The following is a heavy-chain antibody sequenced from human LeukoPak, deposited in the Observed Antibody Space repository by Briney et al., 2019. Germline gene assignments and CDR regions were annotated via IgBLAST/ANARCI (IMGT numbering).Heavy chain of an antibody. D-gene: IGHD7-27*01. Sequence: ASVKFSCKVSGYTLTELSMHWVRQAPGKGLEWIGGFDPEDGETIYAQKFQGRVTITADKSTSTACMELSSLRSEDTAVYYCARGAHWGSPYYYYGMDVWGQGTTVTVSS. V-gene: IGHV1-24*01. CDR3: ARGAHWGSPYYYYGMDV. CDR2: FDPEDGET. J-gene: IGHJ6*02. CDR1: GYTLTELS.